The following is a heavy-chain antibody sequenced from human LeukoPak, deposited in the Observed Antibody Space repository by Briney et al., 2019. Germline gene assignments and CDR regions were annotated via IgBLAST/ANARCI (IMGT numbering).Heavy chain of an antibody. CDR1: GFTFSSYG. D-gene: IGHD6-13*01. V-gene: IGHV3-30*18. CDR2: ISYDGSNK. CDR3: AKDLAAAGSLDP. J-gene: IGHJ5*02. Sequence: GGSLRLSCAASGFTFSSYGMHWVRQAPGKGLEWVAVISYDGSNKYYADSVKGRFTISGDNSKNTLYLQMNSLRAEDTAVYYCAKDLAAAGSLDPWGQGTLVTVSS.